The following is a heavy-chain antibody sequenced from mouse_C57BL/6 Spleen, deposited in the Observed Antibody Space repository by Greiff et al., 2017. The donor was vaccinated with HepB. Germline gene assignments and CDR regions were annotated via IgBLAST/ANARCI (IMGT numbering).Heavy chain of an antibody. V-gene: IGHV14-4*01. D-gene: IGHD2-10*01. CDR3: TTAYSRYGY. CDR1: GFNIKDDY. J-gene: IGHJ2*01. CDR2: IDPENGDT. Sequence: EVMLVESGAELVRPGASVKLSCTASGFNIKDDYMHWVKQRPEQGLEWIGWIDPENGDTEYASKFQGKATITADTSSNTAYLQLSSLTSEDTAVYYCTTAYSRYGYWGQGTTLTVSS.